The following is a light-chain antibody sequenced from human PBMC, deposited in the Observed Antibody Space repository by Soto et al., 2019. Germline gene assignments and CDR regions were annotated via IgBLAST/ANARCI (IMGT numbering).Light chain of an antibody. CDR2: DFS. CDR1: SSEVGDYNS. J-gene: IGLJ1*01. Sequence: QSVLTQPASVSGSPGQSIAISCTGTSSEVGDYNSVSWYQHHPGKAPKLLIYDFSNRPSGFSNRFSGSKSGNTASLTISGLQAEDEADYYCSSYATGGSYVFGTGTKVTVL. CDR3: SSYATGGSYV. V-gene: IGLV2-14*03.